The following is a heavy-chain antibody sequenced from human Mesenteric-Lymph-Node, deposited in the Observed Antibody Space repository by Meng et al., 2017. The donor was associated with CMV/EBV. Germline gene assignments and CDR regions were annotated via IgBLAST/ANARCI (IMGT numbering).Heavy chain of an antibody. J-gene: IGHJ4*02. Sequence: SGAAWNWSRQSPSRGLEWLGRTYFRSQWYNHYAPSVRSRINIYADTSKKQFSLRLNSVTPEDSAVYYCARGPLTIFEVVIKFYLDYWGQGTLVTVSS. D-gene: IGHD3-3*01. CDR2: TYFRSQWYN. CDR1: SGAA. CDR3: ARGPLTIFEVVIKFYLDY. V-gene: IGHV6-1*01.